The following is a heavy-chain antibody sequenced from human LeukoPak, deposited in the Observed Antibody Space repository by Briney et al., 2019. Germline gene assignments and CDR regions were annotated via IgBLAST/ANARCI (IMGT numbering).Heavy chain of an antibody. Sequence: GGSLRLSCAASGFTFSSYAMSWVRQAPGKGLEWVSAISGSGGSTYYAASVKGRFTISRDNSKNTLYLQMNSLRAEDTALYYCAKVPGYSRSVGWGAYDYWGQGTLVTVSS. CDR2: ISGSGGST. V-gene: IGHV3-23*01. CDR3: AKVPGYSRSVGWGAYDY. J-gene: IGHJ4*02. CDR1: GFTFSSYA. D-gene: IGHD6-13*01.